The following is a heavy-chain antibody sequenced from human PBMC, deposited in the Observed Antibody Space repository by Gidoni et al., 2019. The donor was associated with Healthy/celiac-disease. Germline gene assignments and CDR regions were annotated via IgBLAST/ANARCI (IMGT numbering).Heavy chain of an antibody. J-gene: IGHJ6*02. CDR2: ISSSSSYI. V-gene: IGHV3-21*01. CDR3: ARDGHYYYGMDV. CDR1: GFTFSSYS. Sequence: EVQLVESGGGLVKPGGSLSLSCAASGFTFSSYSMNWVRQAPGKGLEWVSSISSSSSYIYYADSVKGRFTISRDNAKNSLYLQMNSLRAEDTAVYYCARDGHYYYGMDVWGQGTTVTVSS.